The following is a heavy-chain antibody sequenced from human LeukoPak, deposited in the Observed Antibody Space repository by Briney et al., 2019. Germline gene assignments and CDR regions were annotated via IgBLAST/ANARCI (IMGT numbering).Heavy chain of an antibody. J-gene: IGHJ5*02. V-gene: IGHV1-46*01. CDR3: ARAIGQNSEGPNWFDP. D-gene: IGHD3-10*01. CDR2: INPSGGST. Sequence: ASVKVSCKASGYTFTSYYIHCVRQAPGQGLEWMGIINPSGGSTSYAQKFQGRVTMTRDTSTSTVYMELSSLRSEDTAVYYCARAIGQNSEGPNWFDPWGQGTLVTVSS. CDR1: GYTFTSYY.